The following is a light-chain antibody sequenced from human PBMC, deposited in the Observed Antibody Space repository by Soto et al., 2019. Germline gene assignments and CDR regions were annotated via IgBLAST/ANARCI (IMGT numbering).Light chain of an antibody. CDR2: GAS. CDR1: QTVSSGF. J-gene: IGKJ2*02. Sequence: EIVLTQSPGTLSLSPGERATLSCRASQTVSSGFLAWYQQKPGQAPRLLIFGASSRDTGIPDMFSGSGSGTDFTLTSSRLEPEDFAVYYCQQYGGSPCTVGRGTKLEIK. V-gene: IGKV3-20*01. CDR3: QQYGGSPCT.